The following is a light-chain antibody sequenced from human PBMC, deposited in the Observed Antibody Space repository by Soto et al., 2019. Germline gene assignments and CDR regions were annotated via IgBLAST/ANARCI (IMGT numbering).Light chain of an antibody. CDR1: QSVLYSSNNKNY. CDR3: QQLNTYPVT. J-gene: IGKJ4*01. Sequence: DIVMTQSPDSLAVSLGERATINCKSSQSVLYSSNNKNYLAWFQQRPDQSPRRLIYKVSNRDSGVPDRFSGSGSGTDFTLSISSLQPEDFATYYCQQLNTYPVTFGGGTKVDIK. V-gene: IGKV4-1*01. CDR2: KVS.